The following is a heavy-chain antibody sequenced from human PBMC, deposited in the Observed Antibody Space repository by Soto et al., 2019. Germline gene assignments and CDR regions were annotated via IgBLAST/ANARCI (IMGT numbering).Heavy chain of an antibody. D-gene: IGHD3-10*01. Sequence: QVQLVESGGGVVQPGRSLRLSCAASGFTFSSYGMHWVRQAPGKGLEWVAVILYDGSNKYYADSVKGRFTISRDNSKNTLYLQMNSLRAEDTAVYYCAKDGYYGSGSYPDYWGQGTLVTVSS. CDR1: GFTFSSYG. CDR2: ILYDGSNK. CDR3: AKDGYYGSGSYPDY. J-gene: IGHJ4*02. V-gene: IGHV3-30*18.